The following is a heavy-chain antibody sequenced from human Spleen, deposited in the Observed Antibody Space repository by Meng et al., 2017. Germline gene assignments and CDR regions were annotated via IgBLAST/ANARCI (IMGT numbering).Heavy chain of an antibody. J-gene: IGHJ4*02. Sequence: GGSLRLSCAASGSIISGSDIHWVRQASGKGLEWVGRIVTKTKNYATAYAASVKGRFTISRDDSVNTGYLQMNSLRAEDTAVYYCARGVPATAVCFDIWGQGTLVTVSS. D-gene: IGHD2-21*02. CDR3: ARGVPATAVCFDI. V-gene: IGHV3-73*01. CDR2: IVTKTKNYAT. CDR1: GSIISGSD.